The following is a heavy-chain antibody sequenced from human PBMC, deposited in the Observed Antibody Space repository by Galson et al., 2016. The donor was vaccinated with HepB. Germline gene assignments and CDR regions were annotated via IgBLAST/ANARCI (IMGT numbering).Heavy chain of an antibody. D-gene: IGHD2-15*01. V-gene: IGHV3-30*03. Sequence: SLRLSCAASGFTFSSYGMHWVRQAPGKGLEWVAFISYDGTNKFYVDSVKGRFTISRDTSKNTLNLQMNSLRAEDAAVYYCARDPYYCSGGSCFSYYFDYWGQGTLVTVSS. CDR3: ARDPYYCSGGSCFSYYFDY. CDR1: GFTFSSYG. J-gene: IGHJ4*02. CDR2: ISYDGTNK.